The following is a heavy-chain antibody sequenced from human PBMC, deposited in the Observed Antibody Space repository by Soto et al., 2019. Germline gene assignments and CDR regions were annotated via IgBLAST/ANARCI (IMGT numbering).Heavy chain of an antibody. CDR3: ARHGFYGDYASNYFDP. V-gene: IGHV5-51*01. Sequence: GSLKTSFECFVYNFSTYWIVWVREMPGKGLEYMGIIYPGDSYCRYSPSFQGQVTFSADKSISTAYMQWSSLKASDTAMYYCARHGFYGDYASNYFDPWGQGTLVTVSS. J-gene: IGHJ5*02. CDR2: IYPGDSYC. CDR1: VYNFSTYW. D-gene: IGHD4-17*01.